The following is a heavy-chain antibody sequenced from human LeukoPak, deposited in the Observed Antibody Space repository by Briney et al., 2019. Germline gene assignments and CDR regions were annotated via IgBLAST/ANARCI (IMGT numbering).Heavy chain of an antibody. CDR2: IYSSGSI. D-gene: IGHD3-22*01. CDR1: GGPISSHY. Sequence: PSETLSLTCTVSGGPISSHYWNWIRQPAGKGLEWIGRIYSSGSINHNPSLKSRVTMSVDTSKSQFSLRLTSVTAADTAVYYCARDSNGLYFGVRGFDIWGQGTMVIVSS. J-gene: IGHJ3*02. CDR3: ARDSNGLYFGVRGFDI. V-gene: IGHV4-4*07.